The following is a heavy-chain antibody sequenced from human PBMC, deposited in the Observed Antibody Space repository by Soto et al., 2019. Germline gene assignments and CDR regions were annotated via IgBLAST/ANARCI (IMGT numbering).Heavy chain of an antibody. CDR3: ARGRGYSYGPYYFDY. CDR1: GGSISSEGYY. J-gene: IGHJ4*02. CDR2: IYYSGTT. D-gene: IGHD5-18*01. Sequence: SETLSLTCTVSGGSISSEGYYWSWFRQLPGEGLEWIGDIYYSGTTYHNPSLRSRLTISGDASKNQFSLKLSSVTDADTALYYCARGRGYSYGPYYFDYWGQGTLVTVSS. V-gene: IGHV4-31*03.